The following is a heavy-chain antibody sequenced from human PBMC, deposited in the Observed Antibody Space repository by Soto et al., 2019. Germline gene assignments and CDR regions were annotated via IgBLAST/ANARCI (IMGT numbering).Heavy chain of an antibody. CDR3: ARTDYEPALGIFDL. CDR1: GGSISSYY. CDR2: IYYSGST. J-gene: IGHJ2*01. D-gene: IGHD4-17*01. V-gene: IGHV4-59*01. Sequence: QVQLQQSGTGLVNPSETLSLTWTVSGGSISSYYWSWIRQPPGKGLEWIGYIYYSGSTNYNPSLKIRVTISVESSKHQSSLKLSSVTAADTAVYDCARTDYEPALGIFDLWGRGTLVTVSS.